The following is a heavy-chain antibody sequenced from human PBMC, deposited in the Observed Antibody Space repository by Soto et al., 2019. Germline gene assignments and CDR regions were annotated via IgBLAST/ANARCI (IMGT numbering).Heavy chain of an antibody. V-gene: IGHV4-30-4*01. CDR3: AATRVTMALGWFGP. CDR1: GGSISSGDYY. CDR2: IYYSGST. J-gene: IGHJ5*02. Sequence: SETLSLTCTVSGGSISSGDYYWSWIRQPPGKGLEWIGYIYYSGSTYYNPSLKSRVTISVDTSKNQFSLKLSSVTAADRAVYYCAATRVTMALGWFGPWGQGTLVTVSS. D-gene: IGHD3-10*01.